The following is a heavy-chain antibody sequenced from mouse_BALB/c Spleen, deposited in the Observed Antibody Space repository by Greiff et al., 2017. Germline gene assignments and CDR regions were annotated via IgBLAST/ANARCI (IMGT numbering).Heavy chain of an antibody. CDR1: GFTFSSYT. Sequence: EVQLVESGGGLVQPGGSLKLSCAASGFTFSSYTMSWVRQTPEKRLEWVAYISNGGGSTYYPDTVKGRFTISRDNAKNTLYLQMSSLKSEDTAMYYCARPLDGYFAMDYWGQGTSVTVSS. V-gene: IGHV5-12-2*01. CDR3: ARPLDGYFAMDY. J-gene: IGHJ4*01. CDR2: ISNGGGST. D-gene: IGHD2-3*01.